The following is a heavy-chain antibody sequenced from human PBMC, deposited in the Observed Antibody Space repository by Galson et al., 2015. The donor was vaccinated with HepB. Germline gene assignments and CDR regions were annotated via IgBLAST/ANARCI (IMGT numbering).Heavy chain of an antibody. CDR3: ARVGVGATKGSFDY. D-gene: IGHD1-26*01. CDR1: GYTFTSYG. CDR2: ISAYNGNT. Sequence: CKASGYTFTSYGISWVRQAPGQGLEWTGWISAYNGNTNYAQKLQGRVTMTTDTSTSTAYMELRSLRSDDTAVYYCARVGVGATKGSFDYWGQGTLVTVSS. J-gene: IGHJ4*02. V-gene: IGHV1-18*01.